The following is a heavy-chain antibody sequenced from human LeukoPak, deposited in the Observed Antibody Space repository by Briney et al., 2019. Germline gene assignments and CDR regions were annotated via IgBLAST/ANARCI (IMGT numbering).Heavy chain of an antibody. Sequence: GGSLRLSCAASGFTFSSSGMHWVRQAPGKGLEWVAFIWYDGSNKYSADSVKGRFTISRDNSKNTLYLQMNSLRAEDTALYYCAKGLTYGSNYFDSWGQGTLVTVSS. V-gene: IGHV3-30*02. CDR2: IWYDGSNK. J-gene: IGHJ4*02. CDR1: GFTFSSSG. D-gene: IGHD3-10*01. CDR3: AKGLTYGSNYFDS.